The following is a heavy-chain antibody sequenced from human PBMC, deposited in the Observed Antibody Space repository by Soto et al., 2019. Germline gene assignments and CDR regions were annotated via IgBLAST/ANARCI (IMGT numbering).Heavy chain of an antibody. CDR2: IIPIYASP. CDR3: AVTVTGSRXXLAH. D-gene: IGHD3-9*01. CDR1: GGTFSSNA. J-gene: IGHJ4*02. Sequence: QVQLVQSGAEVKKPGSSVKVSCKASGGTFSSNAISWVRQAPGQGLEWMGGIIPIYASPNYAQNFQGRVTVTADKATSTAYLELSRLKFADSAIYYCAVTVTGSRXXLAHWGRXTLVIV. V-gene: IGHV1-69*06.